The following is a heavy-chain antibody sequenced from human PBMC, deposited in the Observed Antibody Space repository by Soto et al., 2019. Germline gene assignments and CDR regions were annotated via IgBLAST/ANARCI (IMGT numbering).Heavy chain of an antibody. CDR1: GYPFTSYD. D-gene: IGHD6-6*01. Sequence: ASVKVSCKASGYPFTSYDINWVRQATGQGLEWMGWMNPSSGNTGYTQKFQGRVTMTRNTSVSTAYMELSSLRSDDTAVYYCARRPYFYGMDVWGAVPTVTVSS. CDR2: MNPSSGNT. J-gene: IGHJ6*04. CDR3: ARRPYFYGMDV. V-gene: IGHV1-8*01.